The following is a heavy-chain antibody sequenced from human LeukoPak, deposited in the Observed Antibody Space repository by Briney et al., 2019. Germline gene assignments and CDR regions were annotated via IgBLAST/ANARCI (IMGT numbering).Heavy chain of an antibody. Sequence: SETLSLTCAVYGGSFSGYYWGWIRQPPGKGLEWIGEINHSGSTNYNPSPKSRVTISVDTSKNQFSLKLSSVTAADTAVYYCARGRPPTYSNFRYYYYYYMDVWGKGTTVTVSS. CDR2: INHSGST. D-gene: IGHD4-11*01. J-gene: IGHJ6*03. CDR1: GGSFSGYY. CDR3: ARGRPPTYSNFRYYYYYYMDV. V-gene: IGHV4-34*01.